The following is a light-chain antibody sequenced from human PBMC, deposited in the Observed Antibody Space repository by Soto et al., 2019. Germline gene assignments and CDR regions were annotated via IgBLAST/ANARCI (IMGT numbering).Light chain of an antibody. Sequence: EIALIQTPATRALSAGGRATISCRSSQSVSSHLAWYQQKPGQAPRLLIYDASNRATGIPARFSGSGSGTDFTLPISSLEPEDFAVYYCQQRSNWVTFGQGTRLEIK. CDR1: QSVSSH. J-gene: IGKJ5*01. CDR2: DAS. CDR3: QQRSNWVT. V-gene: IGKV3-11*01.